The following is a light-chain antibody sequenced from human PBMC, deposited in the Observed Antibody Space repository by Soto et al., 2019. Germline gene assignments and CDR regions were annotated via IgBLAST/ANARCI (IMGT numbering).Light chain of an antibody. J-gene: IGKJ1*01. CDR2: KAS. CDR1: QSISSW. CDR3: QHYKSYSEA. V-gene: IGKV1-5*03. Sequence: DIQMNQSPSTLSASVGDRVTITCRASQSISSWLAWYQQKPGKAPKLLIYKASTLKSGVPSRFSGSESGTEFTLTISSLQPDDLATYYGQHYKSYSEAFGQGTKVDIK.